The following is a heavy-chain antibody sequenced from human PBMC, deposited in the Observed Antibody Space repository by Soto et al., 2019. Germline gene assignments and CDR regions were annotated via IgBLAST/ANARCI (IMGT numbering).Heavy chain of an antibody. D-gene: IGHD1-1*01. CDR2: INTGNGDT. CDR1: GYTFTSYI. CDR3: ARPRDTIGRPAGGLDT. J-gene: IGHJ5*02. Sequence: ASVKVSCKASGYTFTSYIMHWVRQAPGQSLEWMGWINTGNGDTAYSDKFQGRVTITKDTSASTAYVELSSLRSEDTAVYYCARPRDTIGRPAGGLDTWGLGTLVTVPS. V-gene: IGHV1-3*04.